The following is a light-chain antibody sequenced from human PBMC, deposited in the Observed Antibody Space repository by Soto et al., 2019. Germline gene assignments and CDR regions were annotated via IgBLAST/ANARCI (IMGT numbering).Light chain of an antibody. CDR2: GTS. CDR1: QSVNSN. CDR3: QQYDNWPPFT. Sequence: EIVMTQSPATLSVSPGESATLSCRASQSVNSNLAWYQQKPGQAPRLLIYGTSTRATGIPARFSGSGSGTEFTLTISSLQSEDFAIYYCQQYDNWPPFTFGPGTKVDVK. V-gene: IGKV3D-15*01. J-gene: IGKJ3*01.